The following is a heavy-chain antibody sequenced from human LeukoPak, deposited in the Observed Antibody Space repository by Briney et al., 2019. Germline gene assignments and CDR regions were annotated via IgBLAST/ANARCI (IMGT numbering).Heavy chain of an antibody. CDR2: VYYSGST. Sequence: SETLSLTCTVSGGSIDGHYWSWIRQPPGKGLEWIGYVYYSGSTSYNPSLKSRVTISADTSNNQFSLKLSSVTAADTAVYYCARDVPSMNWFDPWGQGTLVTVSS. D-gene: IGHD2/OR15-2a*01. V-gene: IGHV4-59*11. CDR1: GGSIDGHY. CDR3: ARDVPSMNWFDP. J-gene: IGHJ5*02.